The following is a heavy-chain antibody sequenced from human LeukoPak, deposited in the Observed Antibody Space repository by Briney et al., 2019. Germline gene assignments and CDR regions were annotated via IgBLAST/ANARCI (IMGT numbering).Heavy chain of an antibody. CDR1: GGSISSGGYY. V-gene: IGHV4-31*03. J-gene: IGHJ5*02. CDR3: ARDIAAAGKYLTRGQNWFDP. D-gene: IGHD6-13*01. CDR2: IYYSGST. Sequence: SQSLSLTCTVSGGSISSGGYYWSWIRQHPGKGLEWIGYIYYSGSTYYNPSLKSRVTISVDTSKNQFSLKLSSVTAADTAVYYCARDIAAAGKYLTRGQNWFDPWGQGTLVTVSS.